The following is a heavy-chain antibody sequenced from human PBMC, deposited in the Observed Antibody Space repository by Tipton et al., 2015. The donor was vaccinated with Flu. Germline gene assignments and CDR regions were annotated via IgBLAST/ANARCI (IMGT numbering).Heavy chain of an antibody. CDR3: ARRGYGDYAPIDY. J-gene: IGHJ4*02. CDR1: GVSINSGSQY. V-gene: IGHV4-31*03. Sequence: TLSLTCNVSGVSINSGSQYWTWIRQHPGKGLEWIAYTSYSGSTFYNPPLKSRVTTSLDTSKNQFSLKVSSVTAADTAVYYCARRGYGDYAPIDYWGQGTLVTVSS. CDR2: TSYSGST. D-gene: IGHD4-17*01.